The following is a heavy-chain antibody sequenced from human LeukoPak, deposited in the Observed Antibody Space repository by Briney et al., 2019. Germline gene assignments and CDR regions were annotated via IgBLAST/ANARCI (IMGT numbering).Heavy chain of an antibody. CDR3: ARERGSYIIDGFEI. Sequence: GGSLRLSCAASGFTFSSYSMNWVRQAPGKGLEWVSSISSSSSYIYYADSVKGRFTISRDNAKNSVYLQMNSLRAEDTAIYYCARERGSYIIDGFEIWGQGTMVTVSS. D-gene: IGHD2/OR15-2a*01. J-gene: IGHJ3*02. V-gene: IGHV3-21*04. CDR2: ISSSSSYI. CDR1: GFTFSSYS.